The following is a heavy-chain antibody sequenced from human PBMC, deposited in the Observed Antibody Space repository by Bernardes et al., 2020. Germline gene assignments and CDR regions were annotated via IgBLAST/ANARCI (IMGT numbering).Heavy chain of an antibody. Sequence: SVKVSCKASGGTFSSYAISWVRQAPGQGLEWMGGIIPIFGTANYAQKFQGRVTITADESTSTAYMELSSLRSEDTAVYYCASTTVDIVATIRGDGMDVWGQGTTVTVSS. CDR2: IIPIFGTA. CDR3: ASTTVDIVATIRGDGMDV. V-gene: IGHV1-69*13. J-gene: IGHJ6*02. CDR1: GGTFSSYA. D-gene: IGHD5-12*01.